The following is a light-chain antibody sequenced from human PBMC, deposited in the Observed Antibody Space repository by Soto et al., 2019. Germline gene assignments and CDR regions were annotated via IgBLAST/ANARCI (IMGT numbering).Light chain of an antibody. CDR3: QQYNDWPRT. J-gene: IGKJ1*01. CDR1: QSVSSP. CDR2: GAF. V-gene: IGKV3-15*01. Sequence: EIVMTQSPATLSASPGERATLSCTPRQSVSSPVAWFQQTPGQAPRLLIYGAFTRATGVPARFSGSGSGTEFTLPIRSLQSEDFAVYYCQQYNDWPRTFGQGTKVDIK.